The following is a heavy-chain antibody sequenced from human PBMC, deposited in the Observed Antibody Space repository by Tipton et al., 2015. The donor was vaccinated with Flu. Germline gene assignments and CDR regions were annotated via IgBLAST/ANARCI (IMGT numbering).Heavy chain of an antibody. J-gene: IGHJ4*02. CDR2: IESDGSQR. CDR3: AGGDFLDY. V-gene: IGHV3-7*01. CDR1: ESSFSDFS. D-gene: IGHD2-21*02. Sequence: SLRLSCAASESSFSDFSMTWVRQAPGQGLEWVASIESDGSQRYYVDSVKGRFTISRDNAKNSLFLQMNSLRADDTAVYWCAGGDFLDYWCQGTLVTVSS.